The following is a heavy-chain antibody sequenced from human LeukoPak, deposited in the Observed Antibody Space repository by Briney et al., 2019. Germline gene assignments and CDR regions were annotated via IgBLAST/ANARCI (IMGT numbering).Heavy chain of an antibody. Sequence: PGGSLRLSCAASGLTVSSYMSWVRQAPGKGLEWVSVIYSGGSIYYADSVKGRFTISRGKSKNTLYLQMNSLRAEDTAVYYCARPPYGGVDYWGQGTLVTVSS. CDR3: ARPPYGGVDY. CDR1: GLTVSSY. CDR2: IYSGGSI. D-gene: IGHD4-23*01. J-gene: IGHJ4*02. V-gene: IGHV3-66*04.